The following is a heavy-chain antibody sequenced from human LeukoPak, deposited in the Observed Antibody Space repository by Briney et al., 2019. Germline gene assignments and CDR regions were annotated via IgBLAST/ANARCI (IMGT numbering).Heavy chain of an antibody. V-gene: IGHV4-34*01. D-gene: IGHD3-22*01. J-gene: IGHJ4*02. Sequence: PSETLSLTCDVSGESFRSYYRIWIRQPPGKGLEWIGEVNQSGRTNYNPSLKSRVTISVDTSKNQFSLKLNSVTAADTAVYYCARLKSPRYYYDSSGRGYFDYWGQGTLVTVSS. CDR1: GESFRSYY. CDR3: ARLKSPRYYYDSSGRGYFDY. CDR2: VNQSGRT.